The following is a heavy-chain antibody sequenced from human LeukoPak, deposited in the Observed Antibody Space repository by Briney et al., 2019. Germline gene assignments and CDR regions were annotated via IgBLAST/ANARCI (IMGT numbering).Heavy chain of an antibody. CDR3: ARSNYVWGSYRPRQSDAFDI. CDR1: GGSFSGYY. J-gene: IGHJ3*02. Sequence: PPETLSLTCAVYGGSFSGYYWSWLRQPPGKGLEWIGEINNSGTTNYNPSLKSRVTMSVDTSKNQFSLKLSSVPAADTAVYYCARSNYVWGSYRPRQSDAFDIWGQGTMLSVFS. CDR2: INNSGTT. V-gene: IGHV4-34*01. D-gene: IGHD3-16*02.